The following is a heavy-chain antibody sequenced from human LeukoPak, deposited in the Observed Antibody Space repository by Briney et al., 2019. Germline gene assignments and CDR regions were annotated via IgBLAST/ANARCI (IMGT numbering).Heavy chain of an antibody. Sequence: ASVKVSCKASGYTFTSYGISWVRQAPGQGLEWMGWISAYNGNTNYAQKLQGRVTMTTDTSTSTAYMELRSLRSDDTAVYYCARGHRYCSSTSCYTYWFDPWGQGTLVTVSS. CDR2: ISAYNGNT. D-gene: IGHD2-2*02. CDR3: ARGHRYCSSTSCYTYWFDP. V-gene: IGHV1-18*01. J-gene: IGHJ5*02. CDR1: GYTFTSYG.